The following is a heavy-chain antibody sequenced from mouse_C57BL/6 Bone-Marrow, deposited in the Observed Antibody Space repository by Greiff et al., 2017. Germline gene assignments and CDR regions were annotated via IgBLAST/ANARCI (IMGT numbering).Heavy chain of an antibody. D-gene: IGHD1-1*01. J-gene: IGHJ1*03. Sequence: EVKVEESGGGLVQPGESLKLSCESNEYEFPSHDMSWVRKTPEKRLELVAAINSDGGSTYYPDTMERRFIISRDNTKKTLYLQMSSLRSEDTALYYCARQDYYGSSYRWYFDVWGTGTTVTVSS. V-gene: IGHV5-2*03. CDR1: EYEFPSHD. CDR2: INSDGGST. CDR3: ARQDYYGSSYRWYFDV.